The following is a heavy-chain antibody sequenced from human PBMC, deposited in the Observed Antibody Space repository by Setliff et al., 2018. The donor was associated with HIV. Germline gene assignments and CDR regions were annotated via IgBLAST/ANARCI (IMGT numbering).Heavy chain of an antibody. CDR2: INAGNGDT. J-gene: IGHJ4*01. Sequence: ASVKVSCKASGNPFTSYAIHWVRQAPGQRLEWMGWINAGNGDTKYSQDFQGRVTITRDTSASTAYMELSSLRSEDMAVYYCATSPSLNWGSRYFDYWGHGTLVTVSS. CDR1: GNPFTSYA. CDR3: ATSPSLNWGSRYFDY. D-gene: IGHD7-27*01. V-gene: IGHV1-3*03.